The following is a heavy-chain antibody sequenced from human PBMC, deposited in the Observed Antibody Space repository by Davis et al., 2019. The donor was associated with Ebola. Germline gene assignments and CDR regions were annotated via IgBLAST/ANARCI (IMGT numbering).Heavy chain of an antibody. D-gene: IGHD6-13*01. CDR2: IFPGDSDT. CDR1: GYSFTSYW. Sequence: GESLKISCKASGYSFTSYWIVWVRQMPGKGLECMGIIFPGDSDTRYNPSFQGQVTISADKSISTAYLQWSSLKASDTAMYYCARHRRAAGYFDYWGQGTLVTVSS. J-gene: IGHJ4*02. CDR3: ARHRRAAGYFDY. V-gene: IGHV5-51*01.